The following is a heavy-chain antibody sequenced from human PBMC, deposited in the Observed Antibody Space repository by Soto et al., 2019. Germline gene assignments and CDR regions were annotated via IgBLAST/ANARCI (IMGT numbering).Heavy chain of an antibody. CDR3: ARDRGYCGGNSYYNPLFDF. CDR2: INAGNGNT. V-gene: IGHV1-3*01. J-gene: IGHJ4*02. CDR1: GYSLSSYA. D-gene: IGHD2-21*01. Sequence: ASVKVSCKASGYSLSSYAMHWVRQAPGQRLEWMGWINAGNGNTKYSQKFQGRVTITRDTSASTTYTELSSLRSEDTAVYYCARDRGYCGGNSYYNPLFDFWGRG.